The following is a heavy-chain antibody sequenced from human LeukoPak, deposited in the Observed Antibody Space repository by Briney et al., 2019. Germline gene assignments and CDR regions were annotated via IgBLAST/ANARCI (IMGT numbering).Heavy chain of an antibody. CDR1: GYTFTSYG. D-gene: IGHD6-13*01. V-gene: IGHV1-18*01. J-gene: IGHJ6*03. CDR3: ARRERQLLPTGDYYYYMDV. CDR2: ISAYNGNT. Sequence: ASVKVSCKASGYTFTSYGISWVRQAPGQGLEWMGWISAYNGNTNYAQKLQGRVTMTTDTSTSTAYMELRSLRSDDTAVYYCARRERQLLPTGDYYYYMDVWGKGTTVTVSS.